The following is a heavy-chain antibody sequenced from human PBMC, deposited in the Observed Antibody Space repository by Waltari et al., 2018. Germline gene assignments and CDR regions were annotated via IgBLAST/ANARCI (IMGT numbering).Heavy chain of an antibody. D-gene: IGHD3-22*01. CDR2: ICQSGST. Sequence: QVQLQESGPGLVKPSQTLSLTCTVSGGSISSGGYYWSWIRQHPGKGLGGIGYICQSGSTYYNPSLKSRVTISVDRSKNQVSRKLSAVTAADTAVYYCAREGYYDSSGYSDYWGQGTLVTVSS. CDR3: AREGYYDSSGYSDY. V-gene: IGHV4-31*03. J-gene: IGHJ4*02. CDR1: GGSISSGGYY.